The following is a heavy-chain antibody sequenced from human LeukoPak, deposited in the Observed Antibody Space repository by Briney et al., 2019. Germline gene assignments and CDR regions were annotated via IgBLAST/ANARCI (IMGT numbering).Heavy chain of an antibody. CDR2: IYHNGNT. CDR1: GYSISSGYY. Sequence: SETLSLTCAVSGYSISSGYYWGWIRQPPGKGLEWIGSIYHNGNTYYNPSPKSRVTISVDTSKNQFSLRLSSVTAADTAVSYCAREYSSSSRAFDIWGQGTMVTVSS. V-gene: IGHV4-38-2*02. J-gene: IGHJ3*02. D-gene: IGHD6-6*01. CDR3: AREYSSSSRAFDI.